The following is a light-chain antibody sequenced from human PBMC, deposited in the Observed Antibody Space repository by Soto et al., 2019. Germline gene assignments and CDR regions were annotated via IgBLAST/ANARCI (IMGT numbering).Light chain of an antibody. CDR3: QQYKSYPYT. CDR1: QSISSW. V-gene: IGKV1-5*01. J-gene: IGKJ2*01. CDR2: DAS. Sequence: DIQMTQSPSTLSASVGDRVTITCRASQSISSWLAWYQQKPGKAPKLLIYDASSLESGVPSRFSRSGSGTEFTLTISRLQPDDFATYYCQQYKSYPYTFGQGTKVDI.